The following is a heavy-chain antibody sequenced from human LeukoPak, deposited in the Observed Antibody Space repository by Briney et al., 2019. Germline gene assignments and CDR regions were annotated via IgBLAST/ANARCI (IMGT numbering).Heavy chain of an antibody. D-gene: IGHD2-15*01. Sequence: GGSLRLSCAASGFTFSSCAMSWVRQAPGKGLEWVSGISWNSGSIGYADSVKGRFTISRDNAKNSLYLQMNSLRAEDTALYYCARGTGDYWGQGTLVTVSS. CDR1: GFTFSSCA. CDR2: ISWNSGSI. J-gene: IGHJ4*02. CDR3: ARGTGDY. V-gene: IGHV3-9*01.